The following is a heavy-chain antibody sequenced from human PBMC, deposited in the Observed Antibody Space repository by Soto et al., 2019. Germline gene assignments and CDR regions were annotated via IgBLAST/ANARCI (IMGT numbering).Heavy chain of an antibody. Sequence: EVQLVESGGGLVQPGGSLRLSCAASGFTFSDHYMDWVRQAPGKGLEWVGCTRNKANSYTTEYAASVKGRFTISRDDSKNSLYLQMNSLKTEDTAVYYCAREPLTYYYDSSGYLYYFDYWGQGTLVTVSS. D-gene: IGHD3-22*01. V-gene: IGHV3-72*01. CDR3: AREPLTYYYDSSGYLYYFDY. CDR2: TRNKANSYTT. CDR1: GFTFSDHY. J-gene: IGHJ4*02.